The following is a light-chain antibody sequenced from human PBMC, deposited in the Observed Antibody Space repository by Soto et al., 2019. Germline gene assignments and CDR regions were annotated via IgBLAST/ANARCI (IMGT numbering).Light chain of an antibody. CDR1: QSVSSY. Sequence: EIVLTQSPGTLSLSPCERAALSGSASQSVSSYLAWYQQKPGQAPRRLIYDASNRATGIPARFSGSGSGTDFTLTISSLEPEDFAVYYCQQRSNWPLTFGGGTKV. J-gene: IGKJ4*01. CDR2: DAS. V-gene: IGKV3-11*01. CDR3: QQRSNWPLT.